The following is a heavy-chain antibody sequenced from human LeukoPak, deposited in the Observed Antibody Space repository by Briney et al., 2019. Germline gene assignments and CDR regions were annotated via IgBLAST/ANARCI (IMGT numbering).Heavy chain of an antibody. V-gene: IGHV3-21*01. CDR3: ASWHGDYTPFDY. D-gene: IGHD4-17*01. CDR1: VFSFSSYS. J-gene: IGHJ4*02. CDR2: ISSSSSYI. Sequence: GGSVTLSCAASVFSFSSYSMHWVRQAPWKGLEWVSSISSSSSYIYYADSVKGRFTISRDNAKNSLYLQMNSLRAEGTAVYYCASWHGDYTPFDYWGQGTLVTVSS.